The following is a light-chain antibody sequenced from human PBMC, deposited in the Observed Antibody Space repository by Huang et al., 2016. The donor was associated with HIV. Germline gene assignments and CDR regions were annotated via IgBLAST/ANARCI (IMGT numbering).Light chain of an antibody. Sequence: DIQMTQSPSSLSASVGDRVTITCQASHDISNYLNWYQQKPGKAPKLLIHDAFNLKTGVPSRFSGSGSGTDFTFTISSLQPEDIATYYCQQYESLPLTFGGGTKVEIK. CDR1: HDISNY. CDR2: DAF. V-gene: IGKV1-33*01. CDR3: QQYESLPLT. J-gene: IGKJ4*01.